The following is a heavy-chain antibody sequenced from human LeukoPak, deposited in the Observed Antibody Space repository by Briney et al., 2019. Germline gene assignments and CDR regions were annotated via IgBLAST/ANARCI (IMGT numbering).Heavy chain of an antibody. CDR1: GFTFSSYS. V-gene: IGHV3-21*01. CDR3: ARDRAAAGTDLDY. Sequence: GGSLRLSCAASGFTFSSYSMNWARQAPGKGLEWVSSISSSSSYIYYADSVKGRFTISRDNAKNSLYPQMNSLRAEDTAVYCCARDRAAAGTDLDYWGQGTLVTVSS. J-gene: IGHJ4*02. CDR2: ISSSSSYI. D-gene: IGHD6-13*01.